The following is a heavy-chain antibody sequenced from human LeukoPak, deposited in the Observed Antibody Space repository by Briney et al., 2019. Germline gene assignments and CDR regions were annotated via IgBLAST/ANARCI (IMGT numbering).Heavy chain of an antibody. CDR1: GYSISSGYY. CDR2: IYHSGRN. Sequence: SETLSLTCTVSGYSISSGYYWGWIRQAPGEGLEWIGTIYHSGRNDYNPSLKSRATISEDTSKNQFSLKLTSVTAADTAVYYCARGFLEFNFDYWGQGTLVTVSS. V-gene: IGHV4-38-2*02. CDR3: ARGFLEFNFDY. J-gene: IGHJ4*02. D-gene: IGHD3-3*01.